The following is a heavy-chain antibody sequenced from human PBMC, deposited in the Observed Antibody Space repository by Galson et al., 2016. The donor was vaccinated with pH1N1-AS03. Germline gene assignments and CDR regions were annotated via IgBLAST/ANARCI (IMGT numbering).Heavy chain of an antibody. CDR1: GLIFKNTW. Sequence: SLRLSCAVSGLIFKNTWRSWVRQAPGKGLEWVGRIQNKFNGGSIDYAATVTGRFTISRDDSQNTLYLQVNNLKTEDTGLYYCATDSRGGSYYGLSWGHGTLVTVSS. D-gene: IGHD3-10*01. CDR3: ATDSRGGSYYGLS. J-gene: IGHJ5*01. CDR2: IQNKFNGGSI. V-gene: IGHV3-15*01.